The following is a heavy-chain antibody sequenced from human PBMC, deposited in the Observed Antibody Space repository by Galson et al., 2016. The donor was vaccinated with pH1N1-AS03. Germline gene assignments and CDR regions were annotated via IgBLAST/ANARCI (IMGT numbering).Heavy chain of an antibody. V-gene: IGHV1-2*04. J-gene: IGHJ6*02. D-gene: IGHD2-2*01. CDR3: ARDPRGPCTSATCPTTYYFGMDV. CDR1: GYIFTGFY. Sequence: SVKVSCKASGYIFTGFYVHWVRQAPGQGLEWMGWINPNNGVTNYAQKFEAWVTMTRDTSVSTAYMELYGLKSDETAVYYCARDPRGPCTSATCPTTYYFGMDVWGQGTTVIVSS. CDR2: INPNNGVT.